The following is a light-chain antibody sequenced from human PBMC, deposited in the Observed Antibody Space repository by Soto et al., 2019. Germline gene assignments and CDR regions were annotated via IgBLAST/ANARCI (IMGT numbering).Light chain of an antibody. Sequence: DIQMTQSPSTLSGSLGDRVTITCRASQTISSWLAWYQQKPGKAPKLLIYDASSLESGVPSRFSGSGSGTEFTLTISSLQADDSATYYCQQYKSYSQWTLGQGTKVDI. CDR2: DAS. V-gene: IGKV1-5*01. J-gene: IGKJ1*01. CDR3: QQYKSYSQWT. CDR1: QTISSW.